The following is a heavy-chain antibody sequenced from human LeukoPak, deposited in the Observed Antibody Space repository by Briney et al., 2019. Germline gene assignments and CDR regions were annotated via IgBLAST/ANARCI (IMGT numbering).Heavy chain of an antibody. Sequence: PGGSLRLSCAASGFTFGSYAMSWVRQAPGKGLEWVSAISGSGGSTYYADSVKGRFTISRDNSKNTLYLQMNSLRAEDTAVYYCAKDEQWLVQTFDYWGQGTLVTVSS. V-gene: IGHV3-23*01. D-gene: IGHD6-19*01. CDR2: ISGSGGST. J-gene: IGHJ4*02. CDR1: GFTFGSYA. CDR3: AKDEQWLVQTFDY.